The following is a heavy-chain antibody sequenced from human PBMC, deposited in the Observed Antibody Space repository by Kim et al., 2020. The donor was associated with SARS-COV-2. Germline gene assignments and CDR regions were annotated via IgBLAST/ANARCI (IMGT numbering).Heavy chain of an antibody. CDR3: AREGDIVVVPAAPVDY. J-gene: IGHJ4*02. D-gene: IGHD2-2*01. V-gene: IGHV7-4-1*02. CDR1: GYTFTSYA. CDR2: INTNTGNP. Sequence: ASVKVSCKASGYTFTSYAMNWVRQAPGQGLEWMGWINTNTGNPTYAQGFTGRFVFSLDTSVSTAYLQISSLKAEDTAVYCCAREGDIVVVPAAPVDYWGQGTLVTVSS.